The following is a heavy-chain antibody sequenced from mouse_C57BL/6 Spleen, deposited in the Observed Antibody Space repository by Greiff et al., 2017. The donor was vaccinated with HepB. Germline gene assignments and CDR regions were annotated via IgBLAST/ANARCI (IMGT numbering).Heavy chain of an antibody. V-gene: IGHV1-15*01. CDR1: GYTFTDYE. CDR3: TRKGITTVVKDY. Sequence: QVQLQQSGAELVRPGASVTLSCKASGYTFTDYEMHWVKQTPVHGLEWIGAINPETGGTAYNQKFTGKAILTADKSSSTAYMELRSLTSEDSAVYYCTRKGITTVVKDYWGQGTTLTVSS. CDR2: INPETGGT. D-gene: IGHD1-1*01. J-gene: IGHJ2*01.